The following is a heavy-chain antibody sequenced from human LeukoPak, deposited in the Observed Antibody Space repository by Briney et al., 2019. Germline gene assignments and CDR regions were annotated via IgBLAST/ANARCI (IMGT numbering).Heavy chain of an antibody. CDR1: GFTFSSYS. D-gene: IGHD3-22*01. J-gene: IGHJ3*02. Sequence: GGSLRLSCAASGFTFSSYSLNWARQAPGKGLEWVSYISTSSSYIHYADSVNGRFTISRDNAKKSLFLQMNSLRAEDTAVYYCARDPGSDSSGYYSPFWFDIWGQGTMVTVSS. CDR3: ARDPGSDSSGYYSPFWFDI. V-gene: IGHV3-21*01. CDR2: ISTSSSYI.